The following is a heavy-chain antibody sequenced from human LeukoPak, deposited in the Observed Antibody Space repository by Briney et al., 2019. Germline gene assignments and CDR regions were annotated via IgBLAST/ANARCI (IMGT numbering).Heavy chain of an antibody. CDR2: IYYSETTGTT. J-gene: IGHJ4*02. CDR1: GVSIRTSKDY. D-gene: IGHD2-2*01. V-gene: IGHV4-39*07. Sequence: SETLSLTCSVSGVSIRTSKDYWGWIRQPPGQGLEWIGSIYYSETTGTTYYHPSLRSRVTMSVDSSKNQFSLNLTLVTAADTATYYCARGLPNRSLVVVPAAFDYWGQGTRVTVSS. CDR3: ARGLPNRSLVVVPAAFDY.